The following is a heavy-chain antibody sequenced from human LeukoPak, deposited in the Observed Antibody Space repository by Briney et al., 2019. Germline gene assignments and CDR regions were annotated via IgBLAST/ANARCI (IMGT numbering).Heavy chain of an antibody. D-gene: IGHD6-13*01. J-gene: IGHJ4*02. CDR2: IKQEGREK. CDR1: GFTFSSYW. CDR3: ARYISWYFTVDY. V-gene: IGHV3-7*01. Sequence: GGSLRLSCAASGFTFSSYWMSWVRQAPGNGLEWVANIKQEGREKYYVDSEKGRLTICGDNATNSLYLQMNSLRAEDTAVYNCARYISWYFTVDYWGQGTLVTVSS.